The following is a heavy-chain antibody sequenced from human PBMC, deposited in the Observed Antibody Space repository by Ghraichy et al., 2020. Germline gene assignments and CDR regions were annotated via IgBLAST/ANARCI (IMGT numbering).Heavy chain of an antibody. CDR3: ARLLLADYYDALQY. CDR1: GYNFISYW. Sequence: GESLNISCKTSGYNFISYWIAWVRQMPGKGLEWMGIVYPGDSDTRYSPSFEGHVTISVDKSINTAYLQWSNLKASDTAIYYCARLLLADYYDALQYWGQGTLVTVSS. J-gene: IGHJ4*02. D-gene: IGHD3-22*01. CDR2: VYPGDSDT. V-gene: IGHV5-51*01.